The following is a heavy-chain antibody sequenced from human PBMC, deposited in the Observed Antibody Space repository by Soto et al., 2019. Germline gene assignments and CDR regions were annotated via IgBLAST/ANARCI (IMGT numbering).Heavy chain of an antibody. J-gene: IGHJ6*04. V-gene: IGHV3-11*01. CDR3: VRERGHDSAIDYSFFYAIDV. D-gene: IGHD5-18*01. Sequence: PGGSLGLSCAASGFTFSDHYMSWLRQAPGKGLEWVSYISSSGSAIYYADSVRGRFSISRDNAKRSLYLELSSLRAEDTALYHCVRERGHDSAIDYSFFYAIDVWGKGTTVPVSA. CDR1: GFTFSDHY. CDR2: ISSSGSAI.